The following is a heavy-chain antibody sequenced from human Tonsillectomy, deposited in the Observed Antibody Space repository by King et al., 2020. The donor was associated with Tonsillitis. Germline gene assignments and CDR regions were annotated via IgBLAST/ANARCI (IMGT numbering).Heavy chain of an antibody. V-gene: IGHV4-39*01. CDR2: IYYSGTT. Sequence: QLQESGPGLVKPSETLSLTCTVSGGSISSSSYYWGWIRQPPGKGLEWIGTIYYSGTTYYNLSLKSRLTISVDTSKNQFSLKLSSVTAADTAVYYCARQDYYDSSGYYPPRDYWGQGTLVTVSS. CDR3: ARQDYYDSSGYYPPRDY. CDR1: GGSISSSSYY. D-gene: IGHD3-22*01. J-gene: IGHJ4*02.